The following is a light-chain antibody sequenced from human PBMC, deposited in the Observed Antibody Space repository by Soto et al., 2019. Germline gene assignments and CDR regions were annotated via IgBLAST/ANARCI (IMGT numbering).Light chain of an antibody. V-gene: IGLV2-14*01. Sequence: QSALTQPASVSGSPGQSITISCTGASSDVGDYNYVSWYQHHPGKATKLLIYEVNNRPSGVSNRFSGSKSGNVAALTISWLQAEEEADYYCSSYTSSSTYVFGTGTKVTVL. J-gene: IGLJ1*01. CDR2: EVN. CDR1: SSDVGDYNY. CDR3: SSYTSSSTYV.